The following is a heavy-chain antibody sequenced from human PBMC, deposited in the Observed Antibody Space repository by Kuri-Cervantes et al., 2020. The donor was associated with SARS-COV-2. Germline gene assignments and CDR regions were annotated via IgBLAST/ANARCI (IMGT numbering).Heavy chain of an antibody. Sequence: ASVKVSCKASGYTFTSYAMHWVRQAPGQRLEWMGWINAGNGNTKYSQKFQGRDTITRDTSASTAYMELSSLRSEDTAVYYCARDLSSSWSHNWFDPWGQGTLVTVSS. D-gene: IGHD6-13*01. J-gene: IGHJ5*02. CDR2: INAGNGNT. CDR3: ARDLSSSWSHNWFDP. V-gene: IGHV1-3*01. CDR1: GYTFTSYA.